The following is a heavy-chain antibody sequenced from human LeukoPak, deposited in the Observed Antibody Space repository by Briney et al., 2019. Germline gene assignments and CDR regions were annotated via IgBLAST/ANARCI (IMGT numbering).Heavy chain of an antibody. CDR2: INPSGGST. J-gene: IGHJ6*03. D-gene: IGHD1-14*01. V-gene: IGHV1-46*01. CDR1: GYTFTSYY. CDR3: ARSSGRSPNRDYMDV. Sequence: ASVKVSCKASGYTFTSYYMHWVRQAPGQGLEWMGIINPSGGSTSYAQKFQGRVTMTRDTPTSTVYMELSSLRSEDTAVYYCARSSGRSPNRDYMDVWGKGTTVTISS.